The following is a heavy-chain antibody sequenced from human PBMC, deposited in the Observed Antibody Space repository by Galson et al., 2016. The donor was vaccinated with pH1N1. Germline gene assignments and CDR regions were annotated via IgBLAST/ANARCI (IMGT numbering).Heavy chain of an antibody. Sequence: QSGAEVKKPGESLRISCEGFGYSLTNYWIVWVRQMPGKGLEWMGIIYLSDSHTTYSPSFQGQVTISADKSISTAYLDRSSLKASDTATYYCASTRPQFRYFDWQKPHSFDYWGQGTLVTVSS. CDR1: GYSLTNYW. V-gene: IGHV5-51*01. CDR2: IYLSDSHT. D-gene: IGHD3-9*01. CDR3: ASTRPQFRYFDWQKPHSFDY. J-gene: IGHJ4*02.